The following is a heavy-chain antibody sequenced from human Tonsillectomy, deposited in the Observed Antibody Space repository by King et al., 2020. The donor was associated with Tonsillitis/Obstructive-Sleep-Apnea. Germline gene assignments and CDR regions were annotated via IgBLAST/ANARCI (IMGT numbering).Heavy chain of an antibody. CDR3: AGGAFRDTATWFDP. V-gene: IGHV4-39*01. CDR1: GGSISSGSYF. CDR2: LYYSGST. D-gene: IGHD5-18*01. J-gene: IGHJ5*02. Sequence: VQLPESGPGLVKPSETLSLTCTVSGGSISSGSYFWGWIRQPPGKGLEWIGSLYYSGSTHYNPSLKSRVTISADTSKNQFSLKLTSVTAADTAVYYCAGGAFRDTATWFDPWGLGTLVTVSS.